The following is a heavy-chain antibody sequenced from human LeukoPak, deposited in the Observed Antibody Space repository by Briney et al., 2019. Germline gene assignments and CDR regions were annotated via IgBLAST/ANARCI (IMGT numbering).Heavy chain of an antibody. D-gene: IGHD5-18*01. Sequence: SETLSLTCTVSGDSISTYYWSWIRQPPGGGLEWIGYIYYTGSTNYNPSLKSRVTISLDTSRNQFSLKLTSVTAADTAVYYCAPGVRRSGSVYGVDVRGQGTTVTVSS. CDR1: GDSISTYY. CDR2: IYYTGST. CDR3: APGVRRSGSVYGVDV. J-gene: IGHJ6*02. V-gene: IGHV4-59*01.